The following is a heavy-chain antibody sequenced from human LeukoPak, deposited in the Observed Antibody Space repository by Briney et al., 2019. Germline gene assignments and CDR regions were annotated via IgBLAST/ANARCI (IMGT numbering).Heavy chain of an antibody. Sequence: SETLSLTCTVSGGSISSSSYYWGWIRQPPGKGLEWIGSIYYSGSTYYNPSLKSRVTISVDTSKNQFSLKLSSVTAADTAVYHCARCSATDWLPWVPIDYWGQGTLVTVSS. CDR1: GGSISSSSYY. CDR2: IYYSGST. V-gene: IGHV4-39*01. D-gene: IGHD3-9*01. J-gene: IGHJ4*02. CDR3: ARCSATDWLPWVPIDY.